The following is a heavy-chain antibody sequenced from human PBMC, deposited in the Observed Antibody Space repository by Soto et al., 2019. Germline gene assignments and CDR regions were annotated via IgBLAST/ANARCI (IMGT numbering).Heavy chain of an antibody. V-gene: IGHV5-51*01. CDR3: ARLPHRQIAVVSHGMDV. Sequence: XESLKISFNGAGYSFTSYWIGWVRQITGKGLEWMGIIYPGDSDTRYSPSFQGQVTISADKSISTAYLQWSSLKASDTAMYYCARLPHRQIAVVSHGMDVCGQGTTVTVAS. CDR1: GYSFTSYW. D-gene: IGHD6-19*01. CDR2: IYPGDSDT. J-gene: IGHJ6*02.